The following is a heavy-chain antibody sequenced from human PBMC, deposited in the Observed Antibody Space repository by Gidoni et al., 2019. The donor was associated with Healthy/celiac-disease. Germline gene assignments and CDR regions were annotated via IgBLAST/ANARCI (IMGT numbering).Heavy chain of an antibody. V-gene: IGHV4-39*01. D-gene: IGHD1-26*01. Sequence: STYYNPSLKSRVTISVDTSKNQFSLKLSSVTAADTAVYYCARHLGRGATIDYWGQGTLVTVSS. CDR3: ARHLGRGATIDY. CDR2: ST. J-gene: IGHJ4*02.